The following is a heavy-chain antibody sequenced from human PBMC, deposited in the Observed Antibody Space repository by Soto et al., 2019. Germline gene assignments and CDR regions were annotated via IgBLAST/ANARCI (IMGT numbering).Heavy chain of an antibody. CDR1: GGTFISYA. CDR3: ARMGIAARLRGRGYGMDV. J-gene: IGHJ6*02. CDR2: IIPIFGTA. Sequence: SVKVSCKASGGTFISYAISWVRQAPGQGLEWMGGIIPIFGTANYAQKFQGRVTITADKSTSTAYMELSSLRSEDTAVYYCARMGIAARLRGRGYGMDVWGQGTTVTVSS. V-gene: IGHV1-69*06. D-gene: IGHD6-6*01.